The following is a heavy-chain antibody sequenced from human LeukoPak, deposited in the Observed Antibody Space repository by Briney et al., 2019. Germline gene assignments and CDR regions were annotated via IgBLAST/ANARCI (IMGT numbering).Heavy chain of an antibody. J-gene: IGHJ5*02. Sequence: PSETLSLTCAVYGGSFSGYYWSWIRQPPGKGLEWIGEINHSGSTNYNPSLKSRVTISVDTSKNQFSLKLSSVTAADTAVYYCARGDRITIFGVGQNWFDPWGQGTLVTVSS. CDR2: INHSGST. CDR3: ARGDRITIFGVGQNWFDP. V-gene: IGHV4-34*01. D-gene: IGHD3-3*01. CDR1: GGSFSGYY.